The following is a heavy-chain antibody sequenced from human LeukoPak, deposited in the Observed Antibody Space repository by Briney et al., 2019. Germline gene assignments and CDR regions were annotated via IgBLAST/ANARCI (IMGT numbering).Heavy chain of an antibody. CDR2: IKSKTDGGTT. V-gene: IGHV3-15*01. D-gene: IGHD2-21*02. Sequence: GGSLRLSCAASGFXFSNAWMTWVRQAPGKGLEWVGRIKSKTDGGTTDYAAPVKGRFTISRDDSKNTLYLQMNSLKTEGTAVYYCTRGAVTANGYFDYWGRGTLVTVSS. CDR3: TRGAVTANGYFDY. CDR1: GFXFSNAW. J-gene: IGHJ4*02.